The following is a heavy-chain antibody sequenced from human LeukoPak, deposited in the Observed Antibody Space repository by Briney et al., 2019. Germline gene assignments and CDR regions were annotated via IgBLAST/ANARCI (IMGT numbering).Heavy chain of an antibody. CDR2: VFSRGTT. J-gene: IGHJ4*02. CDR3: ARSWAAKWELPGQFDS. CDR1: DASMNNYY. D-gene: IGHD1-26*01. Sequence: SETLSLTCTVSDASMNNYYWSWIRQSPEKGLEWIGFVFSRGTTNYNPSFKSRLTMSIDTSKKQFSLRLSSVTAADTAVYFCARSWAAKWELPGQFDSWGQGRLVSASS. V-gene: IGHV4-4*07.